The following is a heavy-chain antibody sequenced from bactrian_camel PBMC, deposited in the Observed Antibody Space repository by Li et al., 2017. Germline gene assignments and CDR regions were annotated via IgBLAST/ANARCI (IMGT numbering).Heavy chain of an antibody. Sequence: VQLVESGGGSVRAGGSLRLSCAASKYLYVTHCVGWFRQAPGKEREGVATIDPDGKTDYPHTLSGRFTISRENAKNAVYLEVNSLTPEDTAMYFCAAVRYGGTWYLDQRHLKIGAGGPRSPSP. J-gene: IGHJ4*01. CDR1: KYLYVTHC. V-gene: IGHV3S53*01. CDR2: IDPDGKT. CDR3: AAVRYGGTWYLDQRHLK. D-gene: IGHD6*01.